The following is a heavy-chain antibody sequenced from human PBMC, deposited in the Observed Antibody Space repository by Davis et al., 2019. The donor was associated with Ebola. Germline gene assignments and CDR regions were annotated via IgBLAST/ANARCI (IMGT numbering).Heavy chain of an antibody. CDR1: GFIFSSYV. V-gene: IGHV3-23*01. D-gene: IGHD2/OR15-2a*01. CDR2: FGTSGDT. CDR3: AKDNSNIWFDI. J-gene: IGHJ3*02. Sequence: GGSLRLSCATSGFIFSSYVMSWVRQAPGKGLEWVSTFGTSGDTFYADSVKGRFTISRDNSKNTLYLQMNGLRVDDTAIYYCAKDNSNIWFDIWGQGTMVTVSS.